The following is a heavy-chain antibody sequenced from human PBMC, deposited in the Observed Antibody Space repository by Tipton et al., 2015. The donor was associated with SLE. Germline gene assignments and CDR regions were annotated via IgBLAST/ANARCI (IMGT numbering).Heavy chain of an antibody. CDR3: ASVPLTIFGVIIVYYFDY. CDR1: GGSFSGYD. CDR2: INHSGST. J-gene: IGHJ4*02. Sequence: TLSLTCAVYGGSFSGYDWSWIRQPPGKGLEWIGEINHSGSTNYNPSLKGRVTISVDTSKNPFPLKLSSVTAADTAVYFCASVPLTIFGVIIVYYFDYWGPRTLVTVSS. D-gene: IGHD3-3*01. V-gene: IGHV4-34*01.